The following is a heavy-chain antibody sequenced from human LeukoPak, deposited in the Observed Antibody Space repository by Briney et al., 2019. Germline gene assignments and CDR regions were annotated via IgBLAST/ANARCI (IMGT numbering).Heavy chain of an antibody. Sequence: GGSLRLSCAASGFTFSSYAMSWVRQAPGKGLEWVSAISGSGGSTYYADSVKGRFTISRDNSKSTLYLQMNGLRAEDTAVYYCAKQSSRRLDYFDYWGQGTLVTVSS. J-gene: IGHJ4*02. V-gene: IGHV3-23*01. CDR1: GFTFSSYA. CDR2: ISGSGGST. D-gene: IGHD6-13*01. CDR3: AKQSSRRLDYFDY.